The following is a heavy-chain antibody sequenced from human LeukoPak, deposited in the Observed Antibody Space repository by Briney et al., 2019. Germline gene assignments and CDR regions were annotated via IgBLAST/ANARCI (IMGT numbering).Heavy chain of an antibody. J-gene: IGHJ5*02. Sequence: SETLSLTRTVSGGSISSGNSYWSWIRQPPWKGLEWIGYIYYSGTTYYNPSLKSRLIISVHTSKNQFSLKLTSVTPADTALYYCARDMTGYNGFDPWGQGTLVTVSS. D-gene: IGHD1-14*01. V-gene: IGHV4-30-4*08. CDR3: ARDMTGYNGFDP. CDR2: IYYSGTT. CDR1: GGSISSGNSY.